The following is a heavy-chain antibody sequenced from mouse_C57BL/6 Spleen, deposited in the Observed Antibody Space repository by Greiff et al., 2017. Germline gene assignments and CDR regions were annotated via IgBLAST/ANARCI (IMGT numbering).Heavy chain of an antibody. CDR3: TRGSDYDYAMDY. D-gene: IGHD2-4*01. V-gene: IGHV14-2*01. CDR2: IDPVDGDT. CDR1: GFNIKDYY. Sequence: VQLQQSGAELVKPGASVKLSCTASGFNIKDYYMHWVKQRTEQGLEWIGRIDPVDGDTKYAPKFQGKATITADTSSNTAYLQLSSLTSEDTAVYCCTRGSDYDYAMDYWGQGTSVTVSS. J-gene: IGHJ4*01.